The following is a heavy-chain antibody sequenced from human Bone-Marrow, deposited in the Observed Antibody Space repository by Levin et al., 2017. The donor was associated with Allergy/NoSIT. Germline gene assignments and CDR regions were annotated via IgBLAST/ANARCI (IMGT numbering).Heavy chain of an antibody. CDR3: ARDPFDY. CDR1: GFIFTNFW. CDR2: IKPDGSDK. J-gene: IGHJ4*02. V-gene: IGHV3-7*04. Sequence: GESLKISCAASGFIFTNFWMSWVRQAPGKGLECAATIKPDGSDKFYAGSVKGRFTISRDNARNSLSLQMDSLRAEDTAVYYCARDPFDYWGQGTLVTVSS.